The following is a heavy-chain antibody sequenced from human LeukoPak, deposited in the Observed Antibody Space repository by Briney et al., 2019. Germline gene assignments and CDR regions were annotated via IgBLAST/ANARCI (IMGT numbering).Heavy chain of an antibody. CDR1: GYTFTSND. D-gene: IGHD1-1*01. CDR3: ARIPQRVPHNWFDP. J-gene: IGHJ5*02. V-gene: IGHV1-8*01. CDR2: INPHNGNA. Sequence: ASVKVSCKASGYTFTSNDINWVRQAAGQGLEWMGWINPHNGNAGYAQKLQGRVTMTRDTSISTVYMELSSLTSDDTAVYYCARIPQRVPHNWFDPWGQGTLVTVSS.